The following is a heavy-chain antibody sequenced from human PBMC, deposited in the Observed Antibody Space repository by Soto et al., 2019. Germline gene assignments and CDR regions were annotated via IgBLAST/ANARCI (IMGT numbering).Heavy chain of an antibody. V-gene: IGHV1-69*06. Sequence: GASVKVSCKASGGTFGSYASSWVRQAPGQGVEWMGGIIPIFGTANYAQKFQGRVTITADKSTSTAYMELNSLKTEDTAVYYCGRGYCTGSNCPRAHYGLDVWGQGTTVTVSS. D-gene: IGHD2-8*02. CDR3: GRGYCTGSNCPRAHYGLDV. CDR2: IIPIFGTA. J-gene: IGHJ6*02. CDR1: GGTFGSYA.